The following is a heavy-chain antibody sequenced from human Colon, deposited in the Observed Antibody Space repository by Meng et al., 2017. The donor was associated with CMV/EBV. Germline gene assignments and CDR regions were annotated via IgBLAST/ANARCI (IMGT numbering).Heavy chain of an antibody. CDR3: AKDSNLWSSLHYFDS. CDR1: GFIFSRYG. CDR2: IRFDGSDK. Sequence: GESLKISCTASGFIFSRYGMHWVRQAPGKGLEWVTSIRFDGSDKYYADSVKGRFTISRDKSQNMVHLHMNSLRTEDSAVYYCAKDSNLWSSLHYFDSWGQGTLVAVSS. D-gene: IGHD3-3*01. V-gene: IGHV3-30*02. J-gene: IGHJ4*02.